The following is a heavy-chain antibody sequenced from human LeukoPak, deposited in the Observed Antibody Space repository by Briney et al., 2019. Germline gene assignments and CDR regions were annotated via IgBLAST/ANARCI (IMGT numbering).Heavy chain of an antibody. Sequence: GGSLRLSCAASGFTFSDYYMSWIRQAPGKGLEWASYISSSGSTIYYADSVKGRFTISRDNAKNSLYLQMNSLRAEDTAVYYCARDTDPESYYDILTGYDYWGQGTLVTVSS. CDR2: ISSSGSTI. J-gene: IGHJ4*02. V-gene: IGHV3-11*01. CDR1: GFTFSDYY. D-gene: IGHD3-9*01. CDR3: ARDTDPESYYDILTGYDY.